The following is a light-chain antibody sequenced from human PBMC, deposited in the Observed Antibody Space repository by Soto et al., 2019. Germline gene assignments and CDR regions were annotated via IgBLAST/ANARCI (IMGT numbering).Light chain of an antibody. CDR1: SSDFGSYKF. J-gene: IGLJ1*01. CDR3: FSFTSTNTHV. V-gene: IGLV2-23*01. Sequence: QSVLTQPASVSGSPGQSVTISCTGTSSDFGSYKFVSWYQHHPGKVPKVIIYETSKRPSGVSDRFSGSKSGNTASLTISGLQAEDEADYYCFSFTSTNTHVFGSGTMVIVL. CDR2: ETS.